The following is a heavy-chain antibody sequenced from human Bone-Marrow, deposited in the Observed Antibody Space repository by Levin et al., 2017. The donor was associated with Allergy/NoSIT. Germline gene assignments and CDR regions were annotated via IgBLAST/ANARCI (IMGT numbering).Heavy chain of an antibody. J-gene: IGHJ4*02. Sequence: GGSLRLSCAASGFTFSVHSMNWVRQAPGKGLEWISYISSGSNARYYADSVKGRFTVSRDNAKKSLYLQMSSLRDEDTAVYYCARGSKGGDGYDDFFDFWGQGTLVTVSS. CDR1: GFTFSVHS. D-gene: IGHD5-12*01. CDR2: ISSGSNAR. CDR3: ARGSKGGDGYDDFFDF. V-gene: IGHV3-48*02.